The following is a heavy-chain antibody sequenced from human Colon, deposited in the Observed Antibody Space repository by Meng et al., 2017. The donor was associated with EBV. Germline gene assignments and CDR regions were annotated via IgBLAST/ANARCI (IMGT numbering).Heavy chain of an antibody. CDR3: ARETTGGYYFDY. CDR2: TYYRSKWYD. V-gene: IGHV6-1*01. Sequence: QAQLQQSGPGLVRPLHTLSPTWAISGDRVSSNTAAWNWIRQSPSRGLEWLGRTYYRSKWYDDYALSVKSRLTINPDTSKNQFSLQLNSVTPEDTAVYFCARETTGGYYFDYWGQGTLVTVSS. D-gene: IGHD1-1*01. CDR1: GDRVSSNTAA. J-gene: IGHJ4*02.